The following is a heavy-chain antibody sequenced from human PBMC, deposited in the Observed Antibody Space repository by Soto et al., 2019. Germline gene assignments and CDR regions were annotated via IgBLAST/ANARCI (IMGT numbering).Heavy chain of an antibody. CDR2: ISAYNGNT. CDR1: GYTFTSYG. J-gene: IGHJ6*02. D-gene: IGHD1-1*01. V-gene: IGHV1-18*04. Sequence: ASVKVSCKASGYTFTSYGISWVRQAPGQGLEWMGWISAYNGNTNYAQKLQGRVTMTTDTSTSTAYMELRSLRSDDTAVYYCARWKDNQYYYGMDVWGQGTTVTVSS. CDR3: ARWKDNQYYYGMDV.